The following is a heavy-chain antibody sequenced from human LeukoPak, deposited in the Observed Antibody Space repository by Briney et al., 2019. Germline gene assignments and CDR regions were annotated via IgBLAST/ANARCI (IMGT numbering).Heavy chain of an antibody. CDR1: GFTFSNYT. J-gene: IGHJ4*02. Sequence: GGSLRLSCAASGFTFSNYTMHWVRQAPGKGLEWVAVLSSDGSNKYYADSVKGRFTISRDISKNTLYLQMNSLRAEDTAVYYCAKDLDYDFWSGPQFDYWGQGTLVTVSS. CDR3: AKDLDYDFWSGPQFDY. V-gene: IGHV3-30-3*01. CDR2: LSSDGSNK. D-gene: IGHD3-3*01.